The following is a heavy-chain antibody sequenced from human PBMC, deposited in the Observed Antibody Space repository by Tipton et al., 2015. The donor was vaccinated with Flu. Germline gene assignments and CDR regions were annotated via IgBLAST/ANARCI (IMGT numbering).Heavy chain of an antibody. CDR2: VFHTGYT. CDR3: ARDRGFKQWLEYYFDF. Sequence: TLSLTCSVSNDSITNYYWTWIRQFPGKGLEWIGNVFHTGYTEYNPSLRSRVTISLDTPKKQFSLKLTSVTAADTAVYYCARDRGFKQWLEYYFDFWSQGTLVTVSS. J-gene: IGHJ4*02. D-gene: IGHD6-19*01. V-gene: IGHV4-59*01. CDR1: NDSITNYY.